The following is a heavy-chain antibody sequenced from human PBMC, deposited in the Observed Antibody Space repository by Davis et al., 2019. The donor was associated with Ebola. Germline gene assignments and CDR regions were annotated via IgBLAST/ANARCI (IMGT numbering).Heavy chain of an antibody. J-gene: IGHJ6*02. V-gene: IGHV3-53*01. CDR1: GFTVSSNY. Sequence: GESLKISCAASGFTVSSNYMSWVRQAPGKGLEWVSVIYSAGTTYYADSVKGRFTISRDNSKNTLYLQMNSLRAEDTAVYYCAKDRGNYHYCGMDVWGQGTTVTVSS. CDR3: AKDRGNYHYCGMDV. CDR2: IYSAGTT. D-gene: IGHD3-10*01.